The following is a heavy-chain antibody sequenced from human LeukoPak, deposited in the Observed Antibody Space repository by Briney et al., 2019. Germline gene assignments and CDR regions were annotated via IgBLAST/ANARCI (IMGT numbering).Heavy chain of an antibody. V-gene: IGHV3-30-3*01. Sequence: ESGRSLRLSCAASGFTFSSYAMHWVRQAPGKGLEWVAVISYDGSNKYYADSVKGRFTISRDNSKNTLYLQMNSLRAGDTAVYYCARGDGQWELPPRYYYGMDVWGQGTTVTVSS. CDR2: ISYDGSNK. D-gene: IGHD1-26*01. CDR1: GFTFSSYA. CDR3: ARGDGQWELPPRYYYGMDV. J-gene: IGHJ6*02.